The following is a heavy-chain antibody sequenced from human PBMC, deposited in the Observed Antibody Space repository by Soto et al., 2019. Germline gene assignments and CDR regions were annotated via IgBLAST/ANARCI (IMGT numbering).Heavy chain of an antibody. V-gene: IGHV1-69*12. D-gene: IGHD1-1*01. CDR1: GETFSSFA. CDR2: IIPIFRTP. Sequence: QVHLVQSGAEVKKPGSSVKVSCKASGETFSSFAISWVRQAPGQGLESMGGIIPIFRTPKYGQKFQGRVTITADEPTSTAYMELSSLRSEDTAVYYCARDKDREQLGGNYYYALDVWGQGTTVIVSS. CDR3: ARDKDREQLGGNYYYALDV. J-gene: IGHJ6*02.